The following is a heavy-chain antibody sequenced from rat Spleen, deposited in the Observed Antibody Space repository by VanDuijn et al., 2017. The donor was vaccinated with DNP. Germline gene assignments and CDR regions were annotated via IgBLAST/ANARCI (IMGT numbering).Heavy chain of an antibody. V-gene: IGHV5S13*01. Sequence: EVQLVESGGGLVQPGRSLKLSCAASGFTFSNYGMAWVRQVPGKGLEWIASITGGSRITSYPDSVKGRFTISRDDAKNTLSLQMNSLRSEDTATYSWATHSNNLGPCDYWGQGVMVTVSS. CDR2: ITGGSRIT. J-gene: IGHJ2*01. CDR1: GFTFSNYG. CDR3: ATHSNNLGPCDY. D-gene: IGHD1-10*01.